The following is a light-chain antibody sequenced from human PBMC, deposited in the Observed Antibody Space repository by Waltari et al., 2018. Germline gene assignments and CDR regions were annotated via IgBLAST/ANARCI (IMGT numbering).Light chain of an antibody. V-gene: IGKV3-20*01. CDR3: LQYLSSPHT. CDR2: GAS. J-gene: IGKJ2*01. CDR1: QSVSSS. Sequence: EIVLTQSPDTLSLSPGERATLSCRASQSVSSSLAWYQQKPGQAPRRLFYGASNRATGIPDRFSGSGSGTDFTLTISRLEPEDFVVYYCLQYLSSPHTFGQGTKLGIK.